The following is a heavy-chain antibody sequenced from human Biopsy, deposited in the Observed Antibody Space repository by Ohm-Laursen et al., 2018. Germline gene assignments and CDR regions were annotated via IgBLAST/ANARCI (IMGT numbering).Heavy chain of an antibody. V-gene: IGHV4-31*01. CDR2: IFNSANT. CDR1: GGSISSGGSY. CDR3: ARGDYFDSNGYFWFDP. D-gene: IGHD3-22*01. Sequence: SQTLSLTCTVSGGSISSGGSYWSWIRQRPGKGLVWIGYIFNSANTYYNPSLKNLITISADTSKNQFSLKLNSVTAADTAVYYCARGDYFDSNGYFWFDPWGQGTLVTVSS. J-gene: IGHJ5*02.